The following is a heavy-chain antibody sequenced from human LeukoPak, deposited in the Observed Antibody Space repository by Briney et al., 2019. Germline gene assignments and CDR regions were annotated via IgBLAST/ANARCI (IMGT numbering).Heavy chain of an antibody. J-gene: IGHJ4*02. CDR1: GFTFSSYA. Sequence: GGSLRLSCAASGFTFSSYAMRWVRQAPGKGLEWVAVISYDGSNKYYADSVKGRFTISRDNSKNTLYLQMNSLRAEDTAVYYCARDGGYIYGYRIWYYFDYWGQGTLVTVSS. V-gene: IGHV3-30-3*01. D-gene: IGHD5-18*01. CDR2: ISYDGSNK. CDR3: ARDGGYIYGYRIWYYFDY.